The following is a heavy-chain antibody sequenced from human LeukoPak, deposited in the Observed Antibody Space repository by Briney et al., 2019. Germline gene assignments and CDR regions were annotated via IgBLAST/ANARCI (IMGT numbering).Heavy chain of an antibody. CDR2: INPNSGGT. CDR3: ARALTGSGDRAAADY. CDR1: GYTFTGYY. Sequence: GASVKVSCKASGYTFTGYYMHWVRQAPGQGLEWMGWINPNSGGTNYAQKFQGRVTMTRDTSISTAYMELSRLRSDDTAVYYCARALTGSGDRAAADYWGQGTLVTVSS. J-gene: IGHJ4*02. V-gene: IGHV1-2*02. D-gene: IGHD6-13*01.